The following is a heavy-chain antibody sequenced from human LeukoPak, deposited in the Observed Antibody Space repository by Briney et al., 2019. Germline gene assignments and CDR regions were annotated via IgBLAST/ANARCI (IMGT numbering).Heavy chain of an antibody. J-gene: IGHJ4*02. Sequence: SVKVSCKASGGTFSSYAISWVRQAPGQGLEWMGGIIPIFGTANYAQKFQGRVTITADESTSTAYMELSSLRSEDTAVYYCASISAMFNEGFDYWGQGTLVTVSS. CDR2: IIPIFGTA. D-gene: IGHD2-8*01. CDR3: ASISAMFNEGFDY. V-gene: IGHV1-69*01. CDR1: GGTFSSYA.